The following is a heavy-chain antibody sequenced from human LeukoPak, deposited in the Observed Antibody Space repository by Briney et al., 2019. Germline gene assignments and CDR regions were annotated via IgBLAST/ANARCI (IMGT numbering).Heavy chain of an antibody. J-gene: IGHJ6*03. CDR2: IRSKAYGGTT. V-gene: IGHV3-49*04. Sequence: GGSLRLSCTASGFTFGDYAMSWVRQAPGKGREWVGFIRSKAYGGTTEYAASVKGRFTISRDDSKSIAYLQMNSLKTEDTAVYYCTRVFPRGLYYYYYMDVWVKGTTVTVSS. CDR1: GFTFGDYA. CDR3: TRVFPRGLYYYYYMDV.